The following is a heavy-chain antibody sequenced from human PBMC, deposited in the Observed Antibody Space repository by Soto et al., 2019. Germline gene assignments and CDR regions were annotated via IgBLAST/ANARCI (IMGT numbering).Heavy chain of an antibody. V-gene: IGHV4-39*01. J-gene: IGHJ4*02. CDR3: ARRPLVRGIIPYYFDS. Sequence: QLQLQESGPGLVKPSETLSLTCTVSGGSINNSSFYWGWVRQPPGKRLEWIGSIYYSGSAYYNPSLKSGLTVSVDTSKNQFSLNLSSVTAADTAVYFCARRPLVRGIIPYYFDSWGQGTLVTISS. CDR2: IYYSGSA. D-gene: IGHD3-10*01. CDR1: GGSINNSSFY.